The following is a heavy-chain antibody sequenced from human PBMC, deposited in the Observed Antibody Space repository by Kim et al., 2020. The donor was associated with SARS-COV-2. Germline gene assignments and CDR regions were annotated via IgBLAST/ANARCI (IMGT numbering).Heavy chain of an antibody. CDR3: AQVPRVAAAYTFDY. V-gene: IGHV3-23*01. CDR1: GFTFSTYA. D-gene: IGHD6-13*01. Sequence: GGSLRLSCAASGFTFSTYAMSWVRQAPGKGLEWVSAISGSGGSTYYADSVKGRFTISRDNSKNTLYLQMNSLRAGDTAVYYCAQVPRVAAAYTFDYWGQGTLVTVSS. CDR2: ISGSGGST. J-gene: IGHJ4*02.